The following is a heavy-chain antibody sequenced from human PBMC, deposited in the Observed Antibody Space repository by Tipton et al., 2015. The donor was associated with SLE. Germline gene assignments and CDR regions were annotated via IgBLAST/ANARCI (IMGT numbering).Heavy chain of an antibody. CDR2: IYYSGST. V-gene: IGHV4-61*01. Sequence: TLSLTYTVSGGSVSSGSYYWSWIRQPPGKGLEWIGYIYYSGSTNYNPSLKSRVTISVDTSKNQFSLKLSSVTAADTAVYYCARDLRDTDNWFDPWGQGTLVTVSS. J-gene: IGHJ5*02. CDR3: ARDLRDTDNWFDP. CDR1: GGSVSSGSYY.